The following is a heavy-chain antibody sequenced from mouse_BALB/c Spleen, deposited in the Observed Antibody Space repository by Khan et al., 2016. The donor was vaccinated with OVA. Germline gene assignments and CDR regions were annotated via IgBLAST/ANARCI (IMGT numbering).Heavy chain of an antibody. V-gene: IGHV1S132*01. J-gene: IGHJ3*01. CDR3: ARGYFGNYEFVY. D-gene: IGHD2-1*01. CDR2: IFPGTGTT. Sequence: QVQLQQPGAELVKPGASVKLSCKTSGYTFTSYWIQWVKQRPGQGLGWIGQIFPGTGTTYYNENFKGKATLTVDTSSSTAYMQLSSLTSEDSAVYVCARGYFGNYEFVYWGQGTLVTVSP. CDR1: GYTFTSYW.